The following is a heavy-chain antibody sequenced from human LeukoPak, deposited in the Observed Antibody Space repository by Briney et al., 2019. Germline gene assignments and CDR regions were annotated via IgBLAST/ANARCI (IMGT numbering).Heavy chain of an antibody. J-gene: IGHJ4*02. V-gene: IGHV3-33*06. D-gene: IGHD4-17*01. CDR1: GFTFSSYA. Sequence: GRSLRLSCAASGFTFSSYAMHWVRQAPGKGLEWVAIIYYDGSNQYYTDSVKGRFTISRDNSNNTLYLQMNSLRAEDTAVYYCAKRSDYGSDANYFDSWGQGTPVAVSS. CDR3: AKRSDYGSDANYFDS. CDR2: IYYDGSNQ.